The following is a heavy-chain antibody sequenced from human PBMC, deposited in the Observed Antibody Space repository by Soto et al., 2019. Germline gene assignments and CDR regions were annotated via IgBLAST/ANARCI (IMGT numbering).Heavy chain of an antibody. CDR3: ARAMVVTQNWFDP. CDR1: GDSINSFSDY. V-gene: IGHV4-30-4*08. D-gene: IGHD2-21*02. CDR2: IYYSGST. Sequence: SETLSLTCLVSGDSINSFSDYWAWIRQPPGKGLEWIGYIYYSGSTYYNPSLKSRVTISVDTSKNQFSLKLSSVTAADTAVYYCARAMVVTQNWFDPWGQGTLVTVS. J-gene: IGHJ5*02.